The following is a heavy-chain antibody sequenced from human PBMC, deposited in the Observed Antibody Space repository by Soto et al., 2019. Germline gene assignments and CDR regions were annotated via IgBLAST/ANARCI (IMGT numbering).Heavy chain of an antibody. CDR1: GGSISSSSYY. CDR2: IYYSGST. V-gene: IGHV4-39*01. Sequence: SETLSLTCTVSGGSISSSSYYWGWIRQPPGKGLEGIGSIYYSGSTYYTPSLKSRATISVDTSKNQFSLKQSLVTAADTVWYYGARRGDYYDSSGYYPTVYFDFWGQGTLVTVSS. CDR3: ARRGDYYDSSGYYPTVYFDF. D-gene: IGHD3-22*01. J-gene: IGHJ4*02.